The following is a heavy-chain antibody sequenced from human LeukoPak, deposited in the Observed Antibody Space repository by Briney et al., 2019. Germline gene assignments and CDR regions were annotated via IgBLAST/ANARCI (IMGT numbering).Heavy chain of an antibody. CDR3: ARLEGQQLGDYYYYGMDV. V-gene: IGHV4-59*01. J-gene: IGHJ6*02. Sequence: SETLSLTCTVSGGSISSYYWSWIRQPPGKGLEWIGYIYYSGSTNYNPSLKSRVTISVDTSKNQFSLKLSSVTAADTAVYYCARLEGQQLGDYYYYGMDVWGQGTTVTVSS. D-gene: IGHD6-13*01. CDR2: IYYSGST. CDR1: GGSISSYY.